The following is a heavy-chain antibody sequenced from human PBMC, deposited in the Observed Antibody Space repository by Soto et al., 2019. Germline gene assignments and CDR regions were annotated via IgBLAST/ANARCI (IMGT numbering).Heavy chain of an antibody. Sequence: PWGSMGLCCAACGVSVSDNYMSWIRKTPGKGLEWVSYIVSSSSYTNYADSVKGRFTISRDNAKNSLYLEMNSLRAEDTAVYYCARLRASTWYMGGYLDYWGQGTPVTVSS. CDR3: ARLRASTWYMGGYLDY. D-gene: IGHD6-13*01. CDR2: IVSSSSYT. CDR1: GVSVSDNY. V-gene: IGHV3-11*06. J-gene: IGHJ4*02.